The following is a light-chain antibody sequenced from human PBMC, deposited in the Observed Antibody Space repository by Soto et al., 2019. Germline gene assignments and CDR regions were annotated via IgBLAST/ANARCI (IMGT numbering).Light chain of an antibody. Sequence: EIVLTQSPATLSLSPGERATLSCRASQSIINSLAWYQQKPGQTPRLLIHDASDRATGIPARFSGGGSGTDFTLTISNLEPEAFAVYYCQQRSNWPWTFGQGTQVETK. CDR3: QQRSNWPWT. CDR2: DAS. J-gene: IGKJ1*01. CDR1: QSIINS. V-gene: IGKV3-11*01.